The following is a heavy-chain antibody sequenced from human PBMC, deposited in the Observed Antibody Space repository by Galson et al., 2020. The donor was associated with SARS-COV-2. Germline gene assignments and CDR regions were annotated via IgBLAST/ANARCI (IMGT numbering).Heavy chain of an antibody. J-gene: IGHJ4*02. D-gene: IGHD3-10*01. Sequence: GGSLRLSCAASGFTFNNYAMHWVRQTPGKGLEWLTVISYDGSNKYYADSVKGRFTVSRDNSKDTLYLQMNSLRPEDTSVYYCAVTGGGPADGELGYWGQGTLVTVSS. CDR3: AVTGGGPADGELGY. CDR2: ISYDGSNK. V-gene: IGHV3-30-3*01. CDR1: GFTFNNYA.